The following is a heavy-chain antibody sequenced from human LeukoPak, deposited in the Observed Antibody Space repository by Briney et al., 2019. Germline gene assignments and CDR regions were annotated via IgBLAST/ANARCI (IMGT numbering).Heavy chain of an antibody. Sequence: PGGSLRLSCVASGLTFSSHAMTWVRQAPGKGLEWVSGITGSGGSTYYADSVKGRFTISRDNSKNTLYLQMNSLRAEDTAVYYCAKWDSYYDFWSGYPFDYWGQGALVTVSS. J-gene: IGHJ4*02. V-gene: IGHV3-23*01. CDR2: ITGSGGST. CDR1: GLTFSSHA. CDR3: AKWDSYYDFWSGYPFDY. D-gene: IGHD3-3*01.